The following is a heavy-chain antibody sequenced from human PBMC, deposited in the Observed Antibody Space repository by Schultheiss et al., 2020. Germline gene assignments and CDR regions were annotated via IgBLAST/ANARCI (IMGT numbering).Heavy chain of an antibody. CDR1: GGTFISYA. V-gene: IGHV1-69*06. J-gene: IGHJ4*01. D-gene: IGHD6-19*01. Sequence: GGSLRLSCKASGGTFISYAISWVRQAPGQGLEWMGGIIPIFGTANYAQKFQGRVTITADKSTSTAYMELSSLRSEDTAVYYCARGSQLWGQWLAFGYWCHVTLVNVSS. CDR3: ARGSQLWGQWLAFGY. CDR2: IIPIFGTA.